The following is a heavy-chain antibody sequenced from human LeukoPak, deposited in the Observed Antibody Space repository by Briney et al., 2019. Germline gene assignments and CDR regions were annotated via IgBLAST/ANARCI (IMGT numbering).Heavy chain of an antibody. CDR1: GYTFTSYG. V-gene: IGHV1-18*01. J-gene: IGHJ6*02. D-gene: IGHD1-20*01. CDR3: ARAYNWPPYYYYYGMDV. Sequence: GASVKVSCKASGYTFTSYGISWVRQAPGQGLEWMGWISAYNGSTNYAQKLQGSVTMTTDTSTSTAYMELRSLRSDDTTVYYCARAYNWPPYYYYYGMDVWGQGTTVTVSS. CDR2: ISAYNGST.